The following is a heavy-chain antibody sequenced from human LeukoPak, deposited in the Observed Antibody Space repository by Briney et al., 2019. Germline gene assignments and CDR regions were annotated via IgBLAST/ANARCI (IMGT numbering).Heavy chain of an antibody. Sequence: QSGGSLRLSCAASGFTFSSYAMSWVRQAPGKGLEWVSAISGSGGSTYYADSVKGRFTISRDNSKNTLYLQMNSLRAEDTAVYYCAKDTRSPVLWFGEFHKESDYWGQGTLVTVSS. CDR1: GFTFSSYA. D-gene: IGHD3-10*01. CDR2: ISGSGGST. V-gene: IGHV3-23*01. J-gene: IGHJ4*02. CDR3: AKDTRSPVLWFGEFHKESDY.